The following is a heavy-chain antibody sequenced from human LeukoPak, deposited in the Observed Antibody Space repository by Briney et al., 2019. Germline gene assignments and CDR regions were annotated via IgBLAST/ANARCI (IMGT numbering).Heavy chain of an antibody. V-gene: IGHV3-7*01. CDR2: IKQDGSEK. CDR3: ARAGTPIIAVADFDQ. J-gene: IGHJ4*02. CDR1: GFTFSSYW. Sequence: SGGSLRLSCAASGFTFSSYWMSWVRQAPGKGLEWVANIKQDGSEKYYVGSVKGRFTISRDNAKNSLYLQMNSLRAEDTAVYYCARAGTPIIAVADFDQWGQGTLVTVSS. D-gene: IGHD6-19*01.